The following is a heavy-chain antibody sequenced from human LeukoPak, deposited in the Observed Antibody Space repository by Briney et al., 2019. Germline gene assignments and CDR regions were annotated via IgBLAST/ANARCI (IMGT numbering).Heavy chain of an antibody. CDR2: IYYSGST. D-gene: IGHD6-13*01. Sequence: AETLSLTCTVSGGSINSYYWSWIRQPPGKGLEWIGYIYYSGSTNYNPSLKSRVTISVDTSKNQFSLRLSSVTAADTAVYYCARVTGYMTEDYFDYWGQGTLITVSS. V-gene: IGHV4-59*01. CDR1: GGSINSYY. CDR3: ARVTGYMTEDYFDY. J-gene: IGHJ4*02.